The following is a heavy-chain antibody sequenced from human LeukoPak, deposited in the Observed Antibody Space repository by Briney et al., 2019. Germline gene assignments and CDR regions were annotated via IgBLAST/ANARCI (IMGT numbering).Heavy chain of an antibody. J-gene: IGHJ4*02. D-gene: IGHD5-12*01. CDR3: ARGKSVATAPRHPFDY. CDR2: ISGYNYNT. Sequence: GASVKVSCKASGYSFTSYGISWVRQAPGQGLEWMGWISGYNYNTNYAQKFRGRVTMTTDTSTNTVDVELRSLRSDDTAVYYCARGKSVATAPRHPFDYWGQGTLVTVSS. CDR1: GYSFTSYG. V-gene: IGHV1-18*01.